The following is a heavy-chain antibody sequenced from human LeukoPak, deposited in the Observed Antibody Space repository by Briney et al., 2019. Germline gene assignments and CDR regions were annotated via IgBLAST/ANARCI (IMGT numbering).Heavy chain of an antibody. CDR3: ARVPAAISSMDV. CDR1: GGSISSSSYY. Sequence: SETLSLTCTVSGGSISSSSYYWGWIRQPPGKGLEWIGSIYYSGSTYYNPSLKSRVTISVDTSKNQFSLKLSSVTAADTAVYYCARVPAAISSMDVWGKGTTVTISS. J-gene: IGHJ6*04. D-gene: IGHD2-2*02. V-gene: IGHV4-39*01. CDR2: IYYSGST.